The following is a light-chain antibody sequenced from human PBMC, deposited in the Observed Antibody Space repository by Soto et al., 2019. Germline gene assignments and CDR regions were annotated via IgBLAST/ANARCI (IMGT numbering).Light chain of an antibody. CDR1: ESVSSD. J-gene: IGKJ4*01. CDR2: GAS. V-gene: IGKV3D-15*01. CDR3: QQDSSLPLT. Sequence: EIVMTQSPATLSVSTGERATLSCGASESVSSDLAWYQQKPGQAPRLLIYGASNRATGIPARFSGSGSGTDFTLTISRLEPEDFAVYYCQQDSSLPLTFGGGAKVDIK.